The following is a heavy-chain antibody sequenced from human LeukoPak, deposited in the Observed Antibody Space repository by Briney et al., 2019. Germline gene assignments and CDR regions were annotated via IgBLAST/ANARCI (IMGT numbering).Heavy chain of an antibody. Sequence: ASVKVSCKASGYTFTGYYMHWVRQAPGQGLEWMGWINPNSGGTNYAQKFQGRVTMTRDTSISTAYMELSRLRSDDTAVYYCARDLVTTLRGYYYYYMDVWGKGTTVTVSS. V-gene: IGHV1-2*02. CDR3: ARDLVTTLRGYYYYYMDV. CDR2: INPNSGGT. J-gene: IGHJ6*03. CDR1: GYTFTGYY. D-gene: IGHD4-11*01.